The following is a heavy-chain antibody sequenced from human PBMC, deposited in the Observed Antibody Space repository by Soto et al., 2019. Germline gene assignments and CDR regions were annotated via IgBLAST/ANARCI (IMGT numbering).Heavy chain of an antibody. Sequence: QLQLQESGPGLVKPSETLSLTCTVSGGSISSSSYYWGWIRQPPGKGLEWIGSIYYSGSTYYNPSLKSRVTISVDTSKNQFSLKLSSVTAADTAVYYCAREHYSNYGGYFDYWGQGTLVTVSS. D-gene: IGHD4-4*01. V-gene: IGHV4-39*01. CDR3: AREHYSNYGGYFDY. CDR1: GGSISSSSYY. CDR2: IYYSGST. J-gene: IGHJ4*02.